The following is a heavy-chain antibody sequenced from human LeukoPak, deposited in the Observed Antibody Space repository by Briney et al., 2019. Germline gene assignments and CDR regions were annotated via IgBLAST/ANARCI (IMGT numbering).Heavy chain of an antibody. Sequence: SETLSLTCAVYGGSFSGYYWGWIRQPAGKGLEWIGRIYTSGSTNYNPSLKSRVTMSVDTSKNQFSPKLSSVTAADTAVYYCARGSYSSGLVNPYYYYYYMDVWGKGTTVTISS. CDR2: IYTSGST. D-gene: IGHD6-19*01. V-gene: IGHV4-59*10. J-gene: IGHJ6*03. CDR1: GGSFSGYY. CDR3: ARGSYSSGLVNPYYYYYYMDV.